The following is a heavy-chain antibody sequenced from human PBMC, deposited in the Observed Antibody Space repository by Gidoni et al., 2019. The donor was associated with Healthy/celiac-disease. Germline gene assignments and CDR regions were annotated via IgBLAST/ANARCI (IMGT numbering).Heavy chain of an antibody. CDR1: GFTFSSYG. CDR3: ARNYYYATSGYYYGMDV. Sequence: QVQLVESGGGVVQPGRFLRLSCAASGFTFSSYGMHWVRQAPGKGLEWVAVIWYDGSNKYYADSVKGRFTISRDNSKNTLYLQMNSLRAEDTAVYYCARNYYYATSGYYYGMDVWGQGTTVTVSS. J-gene: IGHJ6*02. CDR2: IWYDGSNK. V-gene: IGHV3-33*01. D-gene: IGHD3-22*01.